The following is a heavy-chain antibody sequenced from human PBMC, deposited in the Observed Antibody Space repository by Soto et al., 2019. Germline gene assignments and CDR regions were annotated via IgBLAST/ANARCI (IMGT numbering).Heavy chain of an antibody. J-gene: IGHJ4*02. Sequence: QVQLVQSGAEVKKPGSSVKVSCKASGGTFSSYTISWVRQAPGQGLEWMGRIIPILGIANYAQKFQGRVTITADKSTSTAYMELSSLRSEDTAVYYCARGALYGSGSYYYFDYWGQGTLVTVSS. CDR2: IIPILGIA. D-gene: IGHD3-10*01. CDR1: GGTFSSYT. V-gene: IGHV1-69*02. CDR3: ARGALYGSGSYYYFDY.